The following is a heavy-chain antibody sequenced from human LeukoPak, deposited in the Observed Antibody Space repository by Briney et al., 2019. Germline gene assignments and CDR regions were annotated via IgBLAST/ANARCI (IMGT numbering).Heavy chain of an antibody. CDR3: AKDGSDFWSGYDYFDY. CDR2: IRYDGSNK. CDR1: GFTFSNYG. V-gene: IGHV3-30*02. D-gene: IGHD3-3*01. Sequence: GGSLRLSCAASGFTFSNYGMHWVRQAPGKGLEWVAFIRYDGSNKYYADSVKGRFTISRDNSKNTLYLQMNSLRAEDTAVHYCAKDGSDFWSGYDYFDYWGQGTLVTVSS. J-gene: IGHJ4*02.